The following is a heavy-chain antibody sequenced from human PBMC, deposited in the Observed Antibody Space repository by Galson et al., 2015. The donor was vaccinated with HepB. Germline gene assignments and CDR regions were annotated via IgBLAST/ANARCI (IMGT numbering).Heavy chain of an antibody. Sequence: SVKVSCKASGYTFTSYGISWVRQAPGQGLEWMGWISAYNGNTNYAQKLQGRVTMTTDKSTSTAYMELSSLRSEDTAVYYCARDSNTMVRGVINPLPANYWGQGTLVTVSS. V-gene: IGHV1-18*04. CDR2: ISAYNGNT. CDR3: ARDSNTMVRGVINPLPANY. J-gene: IGHJ4*02. CDR1: GYTFTSYG. D-gene: IGHD3-10*01.